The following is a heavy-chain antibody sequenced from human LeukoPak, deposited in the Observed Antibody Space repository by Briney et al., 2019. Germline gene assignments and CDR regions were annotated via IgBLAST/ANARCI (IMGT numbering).Heavy chain of an antibody. V-gene: IGHV1-2*02. CDR3: ARAGYSSNWYREDY. CDR2: INPNSGGT. D-gene: IGHD6-13*01. CDR1: GYTFTGYY. J-gene: IGHJ4*02. Sequence: ASVKVSCKASGYTFTGYYMHWVRQAPGLGLEWMGWINPNSGGTNYAQKFQGRVTMTRDTSLSTAYMELSRLRSDDTAVYFCARAGYSSNWYREDYWGQGTLVTVSS.